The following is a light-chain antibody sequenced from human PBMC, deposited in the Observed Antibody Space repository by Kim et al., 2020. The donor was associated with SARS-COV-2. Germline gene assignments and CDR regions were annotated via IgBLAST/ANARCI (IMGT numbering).Light chain of an antibody. J-gene: IGLJ1*01. CDR3: QAWDSSSSV. CDR2: QDT. V-gene: IGLV3-1*01. CDR1: KLGDKY. Sequence: VDPAQTASSTFSGEKLGDKYASWYQQKPAQSPVLVIYQDTKRPTGIPERFSGSNSGNTATLTISGTQAMDEADYYCQAWDSSSSVFGTGTKVTVL.